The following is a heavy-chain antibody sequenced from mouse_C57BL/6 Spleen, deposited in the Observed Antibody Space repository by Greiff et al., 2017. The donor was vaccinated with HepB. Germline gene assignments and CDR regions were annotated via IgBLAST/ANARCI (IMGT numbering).Heavy chain of an antibody. CDR2: FYPGSGST. CDR1: GYTFTEYT. D-gene: IGHD2-2*01. CDR3: GRHEALYGCPYFDY. V-gene: IGHV1-62-2*01. J-gene: IGHJ2*01. Sequence: QVQLQQSGAELVKPGASVKLSCKASGYTFTEYTIHWVKQRSGQGLEWIGWFYPGSGSTKYNEKFKDKATLTADKSSSTAYMELSRMTSEDSAVYFGGRHEALYGCPYFDYWGQGTTLTVSS.